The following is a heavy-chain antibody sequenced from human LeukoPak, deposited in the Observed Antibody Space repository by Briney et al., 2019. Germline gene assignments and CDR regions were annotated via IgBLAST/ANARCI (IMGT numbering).Heavy chain of an antibody. Sequence: SETLSLTCAVYGGSFSGYYWSWIRQPPGKGLEWIGEINHSGSTNYSPSLKSRVTISVDTSKNQFSLKLSSVTTADTAVYYCASRYSGSYYSGYADYWGQGTLVTVSS. CDR2: INHSGST. D-gene: IGHD1-26*01. J-gene: IGHJ4*02. CDR3: ASRYSGSYYSGYADY. V-gene: IGHV4-34*01. CDR1: GGSFSGYY.